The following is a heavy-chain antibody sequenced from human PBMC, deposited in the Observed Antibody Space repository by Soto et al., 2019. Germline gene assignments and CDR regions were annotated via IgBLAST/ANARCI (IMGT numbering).Heavy chain of an antibody. CDR3: ARGSVDTVDSSGFYEY. D-gene: IGHD3-22*01. J-gene: IGHJ4*02. V-gene: IGHV4-34*01. CDR1: GGSFSAYY. Sequence: QVLLQQWGAGLLKPSETLSLTCAVYGGSFSAYYWSWIRQPPGKGLEWIGEINHSGGTSYNPSLKSRVTISVDTSKSQFSLKLSSVTAADRAVYYCARGSVDTVDSSGFYEYWCQGTPVTVSS. CDR2: INHSGGT.